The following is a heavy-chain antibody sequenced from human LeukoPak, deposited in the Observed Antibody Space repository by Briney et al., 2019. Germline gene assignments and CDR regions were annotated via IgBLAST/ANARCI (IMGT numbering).Heavy chain of an antibody. CDR3: ASFGYCSSTSCPQTTTFDY. D-gene: IGHD2-2*01. V-gene: IGHV4-31*03. Sequence: PSQTLSLTCTVSGGSISSGGYYWSWIRQHPGKGLGWIGYIYYSGSTYYNPSLKSRVTISVDTSKNQFSLKPSSVTAADTAVYYCASFGYCSSTSCPQTTTFDYWGQGTLVTVSS. CDR1: GGSISSGGYY. CDR2: IYYSGST. J-gene: IGHJ4*02.